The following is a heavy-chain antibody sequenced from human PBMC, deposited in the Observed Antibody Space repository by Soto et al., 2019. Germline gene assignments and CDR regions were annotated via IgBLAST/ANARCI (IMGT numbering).Heavy chain of an antibody. CDR1: GYTFTSYG. V-gene: IGHV1-18*04. D-gene: IGHD2-2*01. J-gene: IGHJ6*02. CDR3: ARAGYCSSTSCLYYYGMDV. Sequence: QVQLVQSGAEVKKPGATVKVSCKASGYTFTSYGISWVRQAPGQGLEWMGWISAYNGNTNYAQKLQGRVTMTTDTSTSTAYMELWSLRSDDTAVYYCARAGYCSSTSCLYYYGMDVWGQGTTVTVSS. CDR2: ISAYNGNT.